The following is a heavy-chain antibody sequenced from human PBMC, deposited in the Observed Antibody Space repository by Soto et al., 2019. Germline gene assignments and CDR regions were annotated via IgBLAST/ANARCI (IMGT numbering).Heavy chain of an antibody. V-gene: IGHV3-23*01. CDR3: AKGAYIEMVTRFEY. D-gene: IGHD5-18*01. CDR2: INGGGGRT. CDR1: GFTFSSYA. Sequence: GGSLRLSCAASGFTFSSYAMSWVRQAPGKGLEWVSVINGGGGRTYYADSVKGRFTISRDNSKNTMYLEMNSLRAEDTAVYYCAKGAYIEMVTRFEYWGQGTLVTVSS. J-gene: IGHJ4*02.